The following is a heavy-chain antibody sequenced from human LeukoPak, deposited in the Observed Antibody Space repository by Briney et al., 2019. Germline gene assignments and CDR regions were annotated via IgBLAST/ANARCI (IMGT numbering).Heavy chain of an antibody. V-gene: IGHV4-39*01. CDR1: GGSISSSSYY. CDR3: ARASRYCSSTSCYGGGGWFDP. D-gene: IGHD2-2*01. J-gene: IGHJ5*02. Sequence: PSETLSLTCTVSGGSISSSSYYWGWIRQPPGKGLEWFGSIYYSGSTYYNPSLKSRVTISVDTSKNQLSLKLSSVTAADTAVYYCARASRYCSSTSCYGGGGWFDPWGQGTLVTVSS. CDR2: IYYSGST.